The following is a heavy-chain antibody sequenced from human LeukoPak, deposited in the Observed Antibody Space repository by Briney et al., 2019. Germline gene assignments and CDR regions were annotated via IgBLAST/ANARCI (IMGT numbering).Heavy chain of an antibody. CDR3: ARDNYGDDYYYYYGMDV. J-gene: IGHJ6*02. D-gene: IGHD4-17*01. CDR1: GGSFSGYY. V-gene: IGHV4-34*01. CDR2: INHSGST. Sequence: SETLSLTCAVYGGSFSGYYWSWIRQPPGKGLEWIGEINHSGSTNYNPSLKSRVTISVDTSKNQFSLKLSSVTAADTAVYYCARDNYGDDYYYYYGMDVWGQGTTVTVSS.